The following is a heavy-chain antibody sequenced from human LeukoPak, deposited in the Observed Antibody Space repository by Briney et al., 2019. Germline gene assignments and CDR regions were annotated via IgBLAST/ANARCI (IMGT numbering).Heavy chain of an antibody. D-gene: IGHD1-1*01. CDR3: AVSLTTGGYYGMDV. V-gene: IGHV1-24*01. CDR1: GYTLTELS. Sequence: ASVKVSFKVSGYTLTELSLHWVRQAPGKGLEWMGRFDPEDGETIYARKFQGRVTMTEDTSTDTAYMELSSLRSEDTAVYFCAVSLTTGGYYGMDVWGQGTTVTVSS. J-gene: IGHJ6*02. CDR2: FDPEDGET.